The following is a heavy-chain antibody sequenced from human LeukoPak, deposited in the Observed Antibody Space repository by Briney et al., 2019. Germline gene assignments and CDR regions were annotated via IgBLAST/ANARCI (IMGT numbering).Heavy chain of an antibody. CDR3: AKDPGSLDV. Sequence: KISFKASGGIFSSYAISWVRQAPGLGLEWMGRIIPISHTPNYAQKFQGRVTLTTDDSTSTAYMELSSLSSEDTAVYYCAKDPGSLDVWGQGTLVTVSS. V-gene: IGHV1-69*05. D-gene: IGHD3-10*01. CDR1: GGIFSSYA. J-gene: IGHJ3*01. CDR2: IIPISHTP.